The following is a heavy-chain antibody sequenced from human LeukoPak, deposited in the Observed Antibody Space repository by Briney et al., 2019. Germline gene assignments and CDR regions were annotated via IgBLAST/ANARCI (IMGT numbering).Heavy chain of an antibody. CDR3: AHTTYYYDSSGYPRALDI. V-gene: IGHV2-5*02. CDR1: GFSLITSGVG. CDR2: IYWDDDK. J-gene: IGHJ3*02. D-gene: IGHD3-22*01. Sequence: SGPTLVKPTQTLTLTCTFSGFSLITSGVGVAWIRQPPGKALEWLALIYWDDDKRYSPSLKTRLTITKDTSKNQVFLTMTNMDPVDTATYYCAHTTYYYDSSGYPRALDIWGQGTMVTVSS.